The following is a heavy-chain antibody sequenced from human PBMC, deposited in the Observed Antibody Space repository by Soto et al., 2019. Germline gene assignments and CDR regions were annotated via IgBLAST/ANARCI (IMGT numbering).Heavy chain of an antibody. Sequence: PGGSLRLSCAASGFTFIKYGMSWVRRAPGQGLEWVSAVSDNGGRTRYADSVKGRFTISRDHSQNTLYLQMLSLRADDTAIYYCAKDYWNPRYFDNGGQGTLVTVSS. CDR1: GFTFIKYG. CDR2: VSDNGGRT. D-gene: IGHD1-1*01. CDR3: AKDYWNPRYFDN. V-gene: IGHV3-23*01. J-gene: IGHJ4*02.